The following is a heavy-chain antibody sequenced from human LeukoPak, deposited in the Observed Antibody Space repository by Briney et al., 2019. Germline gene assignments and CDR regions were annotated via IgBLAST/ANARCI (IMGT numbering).Heavy chain of an antibody. Sequence: SVKVSCKTSGGAFSSYAISWVRQAPGQGLEWMGRIIPILGIANYAQKFQGRVTITADKSTSTAYMELSRLRSEDTAVYYCARGGDSGYYYGIDYWGQGTLVTVFS. D-gene: IGHD3-22*01. V-gene: IGHV1-69*04. J-gene: IGHJ4*02. CDR2: IIPILGIA. CDR1: GGAFSSYA. CDR3: ARGGDSGYYYGIDY.